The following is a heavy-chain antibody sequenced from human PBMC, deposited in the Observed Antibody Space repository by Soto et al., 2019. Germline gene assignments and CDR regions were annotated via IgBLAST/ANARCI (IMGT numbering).Heavy chain of an antibody. CDR2: ISYDGSNK. V-gene: IGHV3-30*18. D-gene: IGHD1-7*01. CDR1: GFTFSSYG. CDR3: AKDEGGLELTYYFDY. J-gene: IGHJ4*02. Sequence: PGGSLRLSCAASGFTFSSYGMHWVRQAPGKGLEWVAVISYDGSNKYYADSVKGRFTISRDNSKNTLYLQMNSLRAEDTAVYYCAKDEGGLELTYYFDYWGQGT.